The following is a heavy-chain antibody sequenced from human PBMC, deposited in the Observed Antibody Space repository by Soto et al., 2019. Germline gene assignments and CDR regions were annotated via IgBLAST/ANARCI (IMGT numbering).Heavy chain of an antibody. Sequence: SETLSLTCTVSGGSISSRSYYWSWIRQPPGKGLEWLGTTYYRGSSHYNPSLRSRVTVSLDTSKNQFSLKLSSVTAADTAVYYCARRGDSYAVFDYWGPGTLVTVSS. CDR3: ARRGDSYAVFDY. V-gene: IGHV4-39*01. D-gene: IGHD5-18*01. CDR2: TYYRGSS. CDR1: GGSISSRSYY. J-gene: IGHJ4*02.